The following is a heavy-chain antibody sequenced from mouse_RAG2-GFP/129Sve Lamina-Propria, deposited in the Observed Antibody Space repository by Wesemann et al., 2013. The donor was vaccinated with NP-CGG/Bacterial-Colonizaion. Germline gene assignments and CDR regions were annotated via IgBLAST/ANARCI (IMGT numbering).Heavy chain of an antibody. CDR3: ARFVYSNYAMDY. CDR2: IHPNSGST. D-gene: IGHD2-5*01. Sequence: QVQLQQPGAELVKPGASVKLSCKASGYTFTSYWMHWVKQRPGQGLEWIGMIHPNSGSTNYNEKFKSKATLTVDKSSSTAYMQLSSLTSEDSAVYYCARFVYSNYAMDYWGQGTSVTVSS. CDR1: GYTFTSYW. V-gene: IGHV1-64*01. J-gene: IGHJ4*01.